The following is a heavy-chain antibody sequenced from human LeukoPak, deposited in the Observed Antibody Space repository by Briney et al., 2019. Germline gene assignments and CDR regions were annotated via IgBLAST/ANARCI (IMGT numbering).Heavy chain of an antibody. CDR2: INAGNGNT. D-gene: IGHD6-19*01. CDR3: AREKLIAVAGLYYYYGMDV. V-gene: IGHV1-3*01. J-gene: IGHJ6*02. Sequence: ASVKVSCKASGYTFTSYAMHWVRQAPGQRLEWMGWINAGNGNTKYSQKFQGRVTITRDTSASTAYMELSSLRSDDTAVYYCAREKLIAVAGLYYYYGMDVWGQGTTVTVSS. CDR1: GYTFTSYA.